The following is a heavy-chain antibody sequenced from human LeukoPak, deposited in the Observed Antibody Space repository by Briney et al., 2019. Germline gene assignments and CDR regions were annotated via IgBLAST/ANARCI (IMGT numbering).Heavy chain of an antibody. Sequence: ASVKVSCKASGYTFTGYYMHWVRQAPGQGLEWMGWINPNSGGTNYAQKFQGRVTMTRDTSISTAYMELSRLRSDDTAVYYCARDLPYYYGSETGWGQGTLVTVSS. CDR1: GYTFTGYY. CDR3: ARDLPYYYGSETG. V-gene: IGHV1-2*02. J-gene: IGHJ4*02. CDR2: INPNSGGT. D-gene: IGHD3-10*01.